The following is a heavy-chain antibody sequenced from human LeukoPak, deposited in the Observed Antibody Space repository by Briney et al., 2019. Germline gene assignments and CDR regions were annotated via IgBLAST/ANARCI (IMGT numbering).Heavy chain of an antibody. D-gene: IGHD4-17*01. V-gene: IGHV4-39*01. Sequence: PSETLSLTCTVSVGSISSSSYYWGWIRQPPGKGLEWIGSIYYSGSTYYNPSLKSRVTISVDTSKNQFSLKLSSVTAADTAVYYCARTLTVTNPKSWYFDLWGRGTLVTVSS. J-gene: IGHJ2*01. CDR1: VGSISSSSYY. CDR3: ARTLTVTNPKSWYFDL. CDR2: IYYSGST.